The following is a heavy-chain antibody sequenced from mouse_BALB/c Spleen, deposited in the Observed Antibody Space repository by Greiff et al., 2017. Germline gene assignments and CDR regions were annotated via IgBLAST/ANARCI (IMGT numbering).Heavy chain of an antibody. J-gene: IGHJ2*01. Sequence: EVQLVESGGGLVKPGGSLKLSCAASGFTFSSYAMSWVRQTPEKRLEWVASISSGGSTYYPDSVKGRFTISRDNARNILYLQMSSLRSEDTAMYYCARGPTTATPYFDYWGQGTTLTVSS. V-gene: IGHV5-6-5*01. CDR3: ARGPTTATPYFDY. CDR1: GFTFSSYA. D-gene: IGHD1-2*01. CDR2: ISSGGST.